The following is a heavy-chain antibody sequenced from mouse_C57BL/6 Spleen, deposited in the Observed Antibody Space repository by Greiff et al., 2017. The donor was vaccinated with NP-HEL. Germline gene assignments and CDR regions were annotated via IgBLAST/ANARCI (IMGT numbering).Heavy chain of an antibody. CDR1: GYTFTDYE. V-gene: IGHV1-15*01. J-gene: IGHJ1*03. CDR2: IDPETGGT. Sequence: QVQLKESGAELVRPGASVTLSCKASGYTFTDYEMHWVKQTPVHGLEWIGAIDPETGGTAYNQKFKGKAILTADKSSSTAYMELRSLTSEDSAVYYCTENYDLYVWGTGTTVTVSS. D-gene: IGHD2-4*01. CDR3: TENYDLYV.